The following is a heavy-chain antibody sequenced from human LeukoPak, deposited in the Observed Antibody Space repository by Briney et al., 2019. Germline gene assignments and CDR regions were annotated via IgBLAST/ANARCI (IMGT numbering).Heavy chain of an antibody. CDR1: GYTFTGYY. CDR3: ARSAGHCSNGICFTDYYMDV. Sequence: ASVKVSCKASGYTFTGYYMHWVRQAPGQGLEWMVWINPNSGDANSAQKFQGRVTMTRDTSVSTAYMDLSSVTSDDSAVYFCARSAGHCSNGICFTDYYMDVWGRGTTVTVSS. V-gene: IGHV1-2*02. D-gene: IGHD2-8*01. J-gene: IGHJ6*03. CDR2: INPNSGDA.